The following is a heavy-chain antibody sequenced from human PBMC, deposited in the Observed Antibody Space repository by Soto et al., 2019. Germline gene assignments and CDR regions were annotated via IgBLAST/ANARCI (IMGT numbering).Heavy chain of an antibody. CDR2: IYYSGST. CDR3: ARHNYGSGSTYFDY. CDR1: GGSISSYY. Sequence: QVQLQESGPGLVKPSETLSLTCTVSGGSISSYYWSWIRQPPGKGLEWIGYIYYSGSTNYNPSLKSRVNISVDTSKNQFSLKLKSMTAADAAVYYCARHNYGSGSTYFDYWGQGTLVTVSS. D-gene: IGHD3-10*01. V-gene: IGHV4-59*08. J-gene: IGHJ4*02.